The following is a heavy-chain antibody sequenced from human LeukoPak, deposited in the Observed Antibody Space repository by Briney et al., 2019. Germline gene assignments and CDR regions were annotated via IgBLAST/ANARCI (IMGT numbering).Heavy chain of an antibody. CDR2: INHSGST. J-gene: IGHJ6*03. V-gene: IGHV4-34*01. CDR1: GGSFSGYY. CDR3: ARGARPSRYYYYYMDV. D-gene: IGHD6-6*01. Sequence: SETPSLTCAVYGGSFSGYYWSWIRQPPGKGLEWIGEINHSGSTNYNPSLKSRVTISVDTSKNQFSLKLSSVTAADTAVYYCARGARPSRYYYYYMDVWGKGTTVTVSS.